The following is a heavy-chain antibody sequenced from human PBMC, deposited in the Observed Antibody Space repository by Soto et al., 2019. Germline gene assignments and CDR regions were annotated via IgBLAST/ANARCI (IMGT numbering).Heavy chain of an antibody. Sequence: EAQLVVSGGGLVQPGGSLRLSCAASGFTFSSYSMNWVRQAPGKGLEWVSYISSSSSTIYYADSVKGQFTISRDNAKNSVYLQMNSLRDEGTAVYYCAGGKDYAEGGYWGQGTLVTVSS. V-gene: IGHV3-48*02. CDR1: GFTFSSYS. D-gene: IGHD4-17*01. CDR3: AGGKDYAEGGY. J-gene: IGHJ4*02. CDR2: ISSSSSTI.